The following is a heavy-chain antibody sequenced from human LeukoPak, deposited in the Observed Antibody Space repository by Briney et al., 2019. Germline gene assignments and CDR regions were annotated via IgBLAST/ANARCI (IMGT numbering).Heavy chain of an antibody. Sequence: GGSLRLSCAASGFTFSSYWMGWVRQAPGKGLEWVANIKQDGSEKNYVDSVKGRFIISRDNAKNSLYLQMNSLRAEDTALYYCAKGSTGSNWFDSWGQGTLVTVSS. CDR2: IKQDGSEK. J-gene: IGHJ5*01. D-gene: IGHD3-10*01. CDR3: AKGSTGSNWFDS. CDR1: GFTFSSYW. V-gene: IGHV3-7*03.